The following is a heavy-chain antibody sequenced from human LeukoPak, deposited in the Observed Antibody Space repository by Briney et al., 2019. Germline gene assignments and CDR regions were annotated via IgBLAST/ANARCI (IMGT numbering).Heavy chain of an antibody. CDR2: MNPNSGNT. V-gene: IGHV1-8*03. CDR1: GYTFTSYD. CDR3: ARGKAPYGVVVPAAMVWFDP. J-gene: IGHJ5*02. Sequence: GASVKVSCKASGYTFTSYDINWVRQATGQGLEWMGWMNPNSGNTGYAQKFQGRVTITRNTSISTAYMELSSLRSEDTAVYYCARGKAPYGVVVPAAMVWFDPWGQGTLVTVSS. D-gene: IGHD2-2*01.